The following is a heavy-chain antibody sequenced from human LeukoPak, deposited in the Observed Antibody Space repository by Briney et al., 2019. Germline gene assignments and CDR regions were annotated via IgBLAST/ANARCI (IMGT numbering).Heavy chain of an antibody. J-gene: IGHJ4*02. Sequence: GGSLRLSCAASGFTFSSYAMSWVRQAPGKGLEWVSAISGSGGSTYYADSVKGRFTISRDNSKNTLYLQMNSLRAEDAAVYYCSLDLPYYDFWSGYYAPSFDYWGQGTLVTVSS. CDR3: SLDLPYYDFWSGYYAPSFDY. CDR2: ISGSGGST. V-gene: IGHV3-23*01. D-gene: IGHD3-3*01. CDR1: GFTFSSYA.